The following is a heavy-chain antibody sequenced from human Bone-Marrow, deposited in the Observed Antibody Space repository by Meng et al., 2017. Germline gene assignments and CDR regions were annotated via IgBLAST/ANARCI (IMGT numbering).Heavy chain of an antibody. V-gene: IGHV3-33*01. CDR1: GFTFSNFG. CDR3: ASRAMGQDY. Sequence: GGSLRLSCAASGFTFSNFGMHWVRQAPGKGLEWVSVIWYDGSNEYYADSVKGRFTISRDNSKNTLYLQMNSLRAEDTAVYYCASRAMGQDYWGQGTLVTVSS. D-gene: IGHD5-18*01. CDR2: IWYDGSNE. J-gene: IGHJ4*02.